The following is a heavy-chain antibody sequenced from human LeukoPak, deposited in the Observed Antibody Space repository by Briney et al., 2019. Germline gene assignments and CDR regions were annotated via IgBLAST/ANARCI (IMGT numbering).Heavy chain of an antibody. V-gene: IGHV4-39*07. CDR2: IYYSGST. D-gene: IGHD6-13*01. Sequence: PSETLSLTCTVSGGSISSSSYYWGWIRQPPGKGLEWIGSIYYSGSTYYNPSLKSRVTISVDTSKNQFSLKLSSVTAADTAVYYCARNPRSSSWYMGYWGQGTLVTVSS. CDR1: GGSISSSSYY. CDR3: ARNPRSSSWYMGY. J-gene: IGHJ4*02.